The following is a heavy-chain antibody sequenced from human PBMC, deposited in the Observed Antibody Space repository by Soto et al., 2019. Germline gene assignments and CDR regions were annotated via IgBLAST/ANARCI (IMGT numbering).Heavy chain of an antibody. J-gene: IGHJ5*02. D-gene: IGHD3-16*01. CDR1: GGSLSSGCYY. V-gene: IGHV4-31*03. CDR2: IYYSGST. Sequence: SETQSLTCTVSGGSLSSGCYYWSWLRQHPGKGLEWIGYIYYSGSTYYNPSLKSRVTISVDTSKNQFSLKLSSVTAADTAVYYCARGATPHDYVSRWFDPWGQGTLVTVSS. CDR3: ARGATPHDYVSRWFDP.